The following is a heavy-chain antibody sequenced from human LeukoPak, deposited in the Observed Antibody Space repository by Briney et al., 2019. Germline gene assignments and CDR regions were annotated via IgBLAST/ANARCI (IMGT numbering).Heavy chain of an antibody. V-gene: IGHV4-59*01. J-gene: IGHJ4*02. Sequence: SETLSLTCTVSGGSISSYHWSWIRQPPGKGLEWIRYIYYSGSTNYNPSLKSRVTISVDTSKNQFSLKLSSVTAADTAVYYCAREAYCGGDCYSGFDYWGQGTLVTVSS. CDR1: GGSISSYH. CDR3: AREAYCGGDCYSGFDY. D-gene: IGHD2-21*02. CDR2: IYYSGST.